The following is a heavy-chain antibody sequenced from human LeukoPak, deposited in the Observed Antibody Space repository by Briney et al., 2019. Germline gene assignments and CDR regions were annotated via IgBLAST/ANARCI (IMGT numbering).Heavy chain of an antibody. CDR3: ARDDYPRYSSGWYQNY. CDR1: GFTFSSYW. D-gene: IGHD6-19*01. CDR2: TNQDGSEE. Sequence: GGSLRLSCAPSGFTFSSYWMSWVRQAPGKGLEWVANTNQDGSEEYYVDSVKGRFTISRDNSKNTLYLQMNSLRAEDTAVYYCARDDYPRYSSGWYQNYWGQGTLVTVSS. V-gene: IGHV3-7*01. J-gene: IGHJ4*02.